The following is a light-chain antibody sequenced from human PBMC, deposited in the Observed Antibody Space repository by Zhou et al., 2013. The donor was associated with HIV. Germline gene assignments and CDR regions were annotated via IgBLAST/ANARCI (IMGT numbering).Light chain of an antibody. Sequence: DIQMTQSPSSLSASVGDRVTITCRASQGISGYLAWYQQKPGKVPKLLIYSASTLQSGVPSRFSGSGSGTEFTLTISSLQAEDFATYNCQQVHTYPLTFGGGTNVEIK. CDR1: QGISGY. J-gene: IGKJ4*01. V-gene: IGKV1-9*01. CDR2: SAS. CDR3: QQVHTYPLT.